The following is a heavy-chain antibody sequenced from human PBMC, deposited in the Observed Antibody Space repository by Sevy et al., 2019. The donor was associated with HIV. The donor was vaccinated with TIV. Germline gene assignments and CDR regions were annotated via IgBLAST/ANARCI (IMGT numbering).Heavy chain of an antibody. Sequence: GGSLRLSCAASGFTFDDYAMHWVRQAPGKGLEWVSLISCDGGSTYYADSVKGRFTISRDNSKNSLSLQMTSLRAEDTAFYYCAKDLAGEGPYGSGSLDYWVQGTLVTVSS. CDR1: GFTFDDYA. CDR3: AKDLAGEGPYGSGSLDY. CDR2: ISCDGGST. V-gene: IGHV3-43D*03. D-gene: IGHD3-10*01. J-gene: IGHJ4*02.